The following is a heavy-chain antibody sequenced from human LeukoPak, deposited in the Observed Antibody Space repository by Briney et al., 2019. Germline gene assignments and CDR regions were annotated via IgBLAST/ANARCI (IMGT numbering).Heavy chain of an antibody. V-gene: IGHV4-59*01. CDR3: ARVVLESYYYYYYMDV. D-gene: IGHD3-3*01. J-gene: IGHJ6*03. Sequence: PSETLSLTCAVSGGSISSYYWSWIRQPPGKGLEWGGYIYYSGSTNYNPSLKSRVTISVDTSKNQFSLKLSSVTAADTAVYYCARVVLESYYYYYYMDVWGKGTTVTVSS. CDR1: GGSISSYY. CDR2: IYYSGST.